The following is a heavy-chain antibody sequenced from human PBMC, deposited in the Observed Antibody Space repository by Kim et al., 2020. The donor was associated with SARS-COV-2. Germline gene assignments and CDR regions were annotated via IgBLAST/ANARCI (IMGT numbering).Heavy chain of an antibody. CDR3: AKEPAAAGDY. J-gene: IGHJ4*02. Sequence: GGSLRLSCAASRFTFSSYGMHWVRQAPGKGLEWVAVISYDGSNKYYADSVKGRFTISRDNSKNTLYLQMNSLRAEDTAVYYCAKEPAAAGDYWGQGTLVTVSS. D-gene: IGHD6-13*01. V-gene: IGHV3-30*18. CDR1: RFTFSSYG. CDR2: ISYDGSNK.